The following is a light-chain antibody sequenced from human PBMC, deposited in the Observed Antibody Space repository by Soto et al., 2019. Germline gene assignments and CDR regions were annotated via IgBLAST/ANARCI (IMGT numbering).Light chain of an antibody. Sequence: DIQVTQSPSSLSAAVGDRVTITCRASQSISTYIHWYQKKSGEAPKLLIYGASILQSGVPSRFSGSGSGTDFALTITSLQPEDLATYYCLQTYSTVGTFGQGTKVDIK. CDR3: LQTYSTVGT. V-gene: IGKV1-39*01. J-gene: IGKJ1*01. CDR1: QSISTY. CDR2: GAS.